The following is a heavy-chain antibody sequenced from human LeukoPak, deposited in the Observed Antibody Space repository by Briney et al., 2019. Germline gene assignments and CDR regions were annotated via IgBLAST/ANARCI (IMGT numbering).Heavy chain of an antibody. J-gene: IGHJ6*03. Sequence: NPSETLSLTCAVYGGSFSGYYWSWIRQPPGKGLEWIGEINHSGSTNYNPSLKSRVTISVDTSKNQFSLKLSSVTAADTAVYYCARLGYMDVWGKGTTVTISS. V-gene: IGHV4-34*01. CDR2: INHSGST. CDR3: ARLGYMDV. CDR1: GGSFSGYY.